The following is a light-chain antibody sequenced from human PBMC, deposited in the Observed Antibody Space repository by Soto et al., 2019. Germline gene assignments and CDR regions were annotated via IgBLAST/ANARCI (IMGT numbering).Light chain of an antibody. CDR2: GAS. Sequence: EIVLTQSPVTLSLSPGERATLSCRASQSMSSNLAWYQQRPGQAPRLLIYGASTRATGIPARFSGSGSGTDFTLTISSLQSEDFAVYYCQQYNKGPVTFGQGTKVDIK. CDR3: QQYNKGPVT. V-gene: IGKV3-15*01. J-gene: IGKJ1*01. CDR1: QSMSSN.